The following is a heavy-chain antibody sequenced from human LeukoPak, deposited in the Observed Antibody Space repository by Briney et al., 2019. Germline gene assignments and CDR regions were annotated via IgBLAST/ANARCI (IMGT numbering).Heavy chain of an antibody. V-gene: IGHV3-43*01. CDR2: ISRNGAVT. J-gene: IGHJ4*02. Sequence: TGGSLRLSCAASGLIFDDYTMHWVRQAPGKGLEWVSLISRNGAVTKYADSVRGRFTISRDNSKNTLFLQMNSLRPEDTAVYYCARGPDYDILADYFDYWGQGTLVTVSS. D-gene: IGHD3-9*01. CDR1: GLIFDDYT. CDR3: ARGPDYDILADYFDY.